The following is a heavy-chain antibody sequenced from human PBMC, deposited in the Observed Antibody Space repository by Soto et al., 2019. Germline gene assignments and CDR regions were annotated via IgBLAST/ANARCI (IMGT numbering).Heavy chain of an antibody. CDR3: ARGGRLGVDY. J-gene: IGHJ4*02. CDR1: GFTFSSYD. Sequence: GESLKISCAASGFTFSSYDMHWVRQATGKGLEWVSAIGTAGDTYYPGSVKGRFTISRENAKNSLYLQMNSLRAGDTAVYYCARGGRLGVDYWGQGTLVTVSS. D-gene: IGHD1-26*01. V-gene: IGHV3-13*01. CDR2: IGTAGDT.